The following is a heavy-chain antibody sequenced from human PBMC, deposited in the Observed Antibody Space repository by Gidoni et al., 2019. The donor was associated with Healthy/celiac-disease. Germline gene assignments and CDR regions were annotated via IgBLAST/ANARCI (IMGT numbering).Heavy chain of an antibody. D-gene: IGHD6-19*01. CDR3: ATVPIAVAGLDAFDI. Sequence: SCKVSGYTLTELSMHWVRQAPGKGLEVMGGFDPDDGETIYAQKFQGRVTMTEDTSTDTAYMVLSSLKSEGTAVYYCATVPIAVAGLDAFDIWGQGTMVTVSS. CDR2: FDPDDGET. CDR1: GYTLTELS. V-gene: IGHV1-24*01. J-gene: IGHJ3*02.